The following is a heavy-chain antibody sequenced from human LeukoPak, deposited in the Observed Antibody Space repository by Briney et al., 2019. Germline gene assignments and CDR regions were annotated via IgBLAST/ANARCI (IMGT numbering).Heavy chain of an antibody. J-gene: IGHJ4*02. D-gene: IGHD6-13*01. CDR2: IIPIFGTA. Sequence: SVKVSCKASGGTFISYAISWVRQAPGQGLEWMGGIIPIFGTANYAQKFQGRVTITADESTSTAYMELSSLRSEDTAVYYCASEIAAASPEDYWGQGTLVTVSS. CDR3: ASEIAAASPEDY. V-gene: IGHV1-69*01. CDR1: GGTFISYA.